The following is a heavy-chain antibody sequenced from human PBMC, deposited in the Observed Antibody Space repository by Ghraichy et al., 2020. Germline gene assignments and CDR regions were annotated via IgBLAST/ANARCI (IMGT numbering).Heavy chain of an antibody. CDR3: ATFRDYDFWSGYYSGVYWFDP. J-gene: IGHJ5*02. D-gene: IGHD3-3*01. Sequence: SETLSLTCTVSGGSISSRSYYWGWIRQPPGKGLEWIGSICYSGSTYYTPSLKSRVTISIDTSKNQFSLKLSSVTAVDTAVYYCATFRDYDFWSGYYSGVYWFDPWGKGTLVTVSS. V-gene: IGHV4-39*01. CDR2: ICYSGST. CDR1: GGSISSRSYY.